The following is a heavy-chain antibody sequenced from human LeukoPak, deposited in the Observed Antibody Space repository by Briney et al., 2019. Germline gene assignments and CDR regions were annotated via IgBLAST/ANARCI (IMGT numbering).Heavy chain of an antibody. Sequence: GGSLRLSCAGSRFIFSDFYMSWIRQAPGKGLEWVSLIYSSSDYIYYADSVKGRFTISRDNAKNSLYLQMNSLRAEDTAVYYCARSQWNPGKTTQTTWGQGTLVTVSS. CDR2: IYSSSDYI. D-gene: IGHD1-1*01. CDR3: ARSQWNPGKTTQTT. CDR1: RFIFSDFY. V-gene: IGHV3-11*01. J-gene: IGHJ5*02.